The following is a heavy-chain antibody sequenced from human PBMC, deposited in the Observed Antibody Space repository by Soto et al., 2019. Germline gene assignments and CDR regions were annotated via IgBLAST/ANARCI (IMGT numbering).Heavy chain of an antibody. CDR3: ARDLDIAPTIDY. Sequence: PRPSVKVSCKASGYTFTRYHMHWVRQAPGQGLEWMGIINPSGGSTTYAQKFQGRITMTRDTSTSTVYMDLSSLRLEDTAVYYCARDLDIAPTIDYWGQGTLVTVSS. D-gene: IGHD5-12*01. V-gene: IGHV1-46*03. CDR1: GYTFTRYH. J-gene: IGHJ4*02. CDR2: INPSGGST.